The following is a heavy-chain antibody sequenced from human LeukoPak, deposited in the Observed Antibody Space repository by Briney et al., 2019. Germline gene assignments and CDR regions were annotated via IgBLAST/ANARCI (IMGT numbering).Heavy chain of an antibody. Sequence: SETLSLTCAVYGGSFSGYYWSWIRQPPGKRLEWIGRIYTSGSTNYNPSLKSRVTMSVDTSKNQFSLKLSSVTAADTAVYYCARTPPDYSNYLLYWYFDLWGRGTLVTVSS. V-gene: IGHV4-59*10. CDR3: ARTPPDYSNYLLYWYFDL. J-gene: IGHJ2*01. CDR2: IYTSGST. CDR1: GGSFSGYY. D-gene: IGHD4-11*01.